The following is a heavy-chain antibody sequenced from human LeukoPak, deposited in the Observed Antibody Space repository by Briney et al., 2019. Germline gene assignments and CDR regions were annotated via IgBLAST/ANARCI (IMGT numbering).Heavy chain of an antibody. CDR3: ARAQGYSNAFDI. D-gene: IGHD5-18*01. V-gene: IGHV3-21*01. CDR1: GFTFSTYD. Sequence: GGSLRLSCAASGFTFSTYDMNRVRQAPGKGLEWVSSISSAGSYIYSADSVKGRFTISRDNARNSLYLQMSRLRAEDTAVYYCARAQGYSNAFDIWGQGTMVTVSS. CDR2: ISSAGSYI. J-gene: IGHJ3*02.